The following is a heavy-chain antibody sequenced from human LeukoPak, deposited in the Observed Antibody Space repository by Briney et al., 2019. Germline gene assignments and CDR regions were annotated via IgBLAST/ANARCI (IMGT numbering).Heavy chain of an antibody. J-gene: IGHJ4*02. Sequence: GGSLRLSCAASGFTFSSYGMHWVRQAPGKGLEWVAVIWYDGSNKYYADSVKGRFTISRDNSKNTLDLQMNSLRAEDTAVYYCAKDGYSSGWYEVYWGQGTLVTVSS. CDR2: IWYDGSNK. CDR1: GFTFSSYG. CDR3: AKDGYSSGWYEVY. V-gene: IGHV3-33*06. D-gene: IGHD6-19*01.